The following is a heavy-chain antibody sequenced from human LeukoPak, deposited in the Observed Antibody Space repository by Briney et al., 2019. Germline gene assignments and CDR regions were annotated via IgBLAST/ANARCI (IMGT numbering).Heavy chain of an antibody. V-gene: IGHV1-69*04. CDR1: GGTFSSYA. CDR3: ARDLSPSYGSSGYYYRGKNWFDP. Sequence: SVKVSCKASGGTFSSYAISWVRQAPGQGLEWMGRIIPILGIANYAQKFQGRVTITADKSTSTAYMELSSLRSEDTAVYYCARDLSPSYGSSGYYYRGKNWFDPWGQGTLVTVSS. D-gene: IGHD3-22*01. CDR2: IIPILGIA. J-gene: IGHJ5*02.